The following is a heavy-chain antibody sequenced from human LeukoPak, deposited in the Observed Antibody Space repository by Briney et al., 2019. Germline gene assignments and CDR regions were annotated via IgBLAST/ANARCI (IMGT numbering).Heavy chain of an antibody. V-gene: IGHV1-2*02. CDR1: GYTFIHYY. D-gene: IGHD5-24*01. Sequence: ASVKVSCKASGYTFIHYYIHWMRQAPGQGLEWLGWINPNSGVTNYAQKFQGRVTMARDTSISTAYMELSRLRSDDTAVYYCARTWGVEMATISTIDYWGQGTLVTVSS. CDR2: INPNSGVT. CDR3: ARTWGVEMATISTIDY. J-gene: IGHJ4*02.